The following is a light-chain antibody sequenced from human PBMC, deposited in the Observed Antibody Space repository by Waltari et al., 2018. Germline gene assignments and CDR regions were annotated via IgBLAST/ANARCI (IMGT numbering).Light chain of an antibody. J-gene: IGLJ2*01. CDR3: SSYTSSSTVV. CDR2: DVS. Sequence: QSALTTPASVSGSPGQSITISCTGTSSDVGGYHYVSWYQQHPGKAPKLMIYDVSKRPSGVSNRFSGSKSGNTASLTISGLQAEDEADYYCSSYTSSSTVVFGGGTKLTVL. CDR1: SSDVGGYHY. V-gene: IGLV2-14*01.